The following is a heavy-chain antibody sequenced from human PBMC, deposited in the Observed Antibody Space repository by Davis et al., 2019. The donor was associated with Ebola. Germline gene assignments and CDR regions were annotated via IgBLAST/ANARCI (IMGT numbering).Heavy chain of an antibody. V-gene: IGHV1-2*06. J-gene: IGHJ5*02. Sequence: SVNVSCKASGYTFTSYDINWVRQAPGQGLEWMGRINPNSGCTNYTQKFQGSVTLTRDTSISTAYMELSRLRSDDTAVYYCARGEWSRYSSSWYLGWEWFDPWGQGTLVTVSS. CDR3: ARGEWSRYSSSWYLGWEWFDP. CDR1: GYTFTSYD. CDR2: INPNSGCT. D-gene: IGHD6-13*01.